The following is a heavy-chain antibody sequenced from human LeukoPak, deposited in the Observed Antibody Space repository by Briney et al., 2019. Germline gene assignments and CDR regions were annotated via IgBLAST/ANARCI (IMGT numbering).Heavy chain of an antibody. J-gene: IGHJ4*02. CDR1: EFTFSNYG. Sequence: PGGSLRLSCAASEFTFSNYGMHWVRQAPGKGLEWVAFIRYDESNEYYADSVKGRFTISRDNSKNTLYLQMNSLRADDTAIYYCAKHSHDGSAPYYEVQLDYWGQGTLVTVSS. CDR3: AKHSHDGSAPYYEVQLDY. V-gene: IGHV3-30*02. CDR2: IRYDESNE. D-gene: IGHD3-22*01.